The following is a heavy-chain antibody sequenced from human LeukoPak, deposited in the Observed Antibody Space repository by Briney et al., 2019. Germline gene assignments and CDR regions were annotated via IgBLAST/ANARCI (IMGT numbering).Heavy chain of an antibody. CDR2: ISTSGGDT. J-gene: IGHJ4*02. V-gene: IGHV3-23*01. CDR3: AKGGSYAPLDY. Sequence: GGSLRLSCAASGFTFTDSAMTWVRQAPGKGLEWVSAISTSGGDTIYTDSVKDGFTISRDNSKNTLYLQMNRLRAEDTAIYYCAKGGSYAPLDYWGQGTLVTVSS. CDR1: GFTFTDSA. D-gene: IGHD1-26*01.